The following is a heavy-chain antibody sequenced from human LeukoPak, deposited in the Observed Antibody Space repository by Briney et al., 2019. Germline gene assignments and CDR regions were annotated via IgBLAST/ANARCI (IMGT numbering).Heavy chain of an antibody. CDR2: ISYDGSNK. J-gene: IGHJ4*02. Sequence: GGSLRLSCAASGFTFSSYGMHWVRQAPGKGLEWVAVISYDGSNKYYADSVKGRFTISRDNSKNTLYLQMNSLRAEDTAVYYCARAEYYGSGTLGGDYFDYWGQGTLVTVSS. D-gene: IGHD3-10*01. V-gene: IGHV3-30*03. CDR1: GFTFSSYG. CDR3: ARAEYYGSGTLGGDYFDY.